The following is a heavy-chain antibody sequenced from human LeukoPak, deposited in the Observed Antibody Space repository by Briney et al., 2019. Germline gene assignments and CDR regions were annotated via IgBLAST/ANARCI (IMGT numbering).Heavy chain of an antibody. Sequence: SETLSLTCAVSGGSISSGGYSWSWIRQPPGKGLEWIGYIYHSGSTYYNPSLKSRVTISVDRSKNQFSLKLSSVTAADTAVYYCARSGYSGYDYWFDPWGQGTLVTVSS. CDR1: GGSISSGGYS. CDR3: ARSGYSGYDYWFDP. V-gene: IGHV4-30-2*01. D-gene: IGHD5-12*01. CDR2: IYHSGST. J-gene: IGHJ5*02.